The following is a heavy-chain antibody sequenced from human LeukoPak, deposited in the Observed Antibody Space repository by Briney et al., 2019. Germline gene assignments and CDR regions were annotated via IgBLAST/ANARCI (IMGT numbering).Heavy chain of an antibody. V-gene: IGHV3-15*01. Sequence: GGSLRLSCAASGFTFSNAWMSWVRQAPGKGLEWVGRIKSKTDGGTTDYAAPVKGRFTISRDDSKNTLYLQMNSLKTEDTAVYYCTTGVDTAMVNGNDYWGQGTLVTVSP. J-gene: IGHJ4*02. CDR1: GFTFSNAW. CDR3: TTGVDTAMVNGNDY. D-gene: IGHD5-18*01. CDR2: IKSKTDGGTT.